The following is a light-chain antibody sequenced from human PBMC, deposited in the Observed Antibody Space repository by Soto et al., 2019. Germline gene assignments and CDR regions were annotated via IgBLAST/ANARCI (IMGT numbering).Light chain of an antibody. CDR2: SAS. V-gene: IGKV3-15*01. CDR3: QQYNDWPIT. CDR1: QSVSDN. Sequence: EVLMSQSPATLSVSPGERVTLSCRASQSVSDNVAWYQQRPGQSPRLLMHSASARAAGLPARFSGSGSGTEFSLSIHSLQSEDFAVYFCQQYNDWPITFGQGTRLAIK. J-gene: IGKJ5*01.